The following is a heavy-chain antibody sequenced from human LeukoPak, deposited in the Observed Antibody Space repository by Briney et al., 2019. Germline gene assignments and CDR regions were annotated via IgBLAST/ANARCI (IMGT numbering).Heavy chain of an antibody. D-gene: IGHD1-26*01. Sequence: GESLKISCKGSGYSFTSYWIAWVRQMPGKGLEWMGSMYPGDSNTRYSPSFQGQVTISADKSISTAYLQWSSLKASDTAIYYCARSSRSGVFYYYGLDVWGQGTTVTVSS. CDR3: ARSSRSGVFYYYGLDV. CDR2: MYPGDSNT. CDR1: GYSFTSYW. V-gene: IGHV5-51*01. J-gene: IGHJ6*02.